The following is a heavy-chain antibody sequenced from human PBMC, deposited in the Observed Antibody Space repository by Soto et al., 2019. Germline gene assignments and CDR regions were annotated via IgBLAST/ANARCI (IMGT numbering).Heavy chain of an antibody. V-gene: IGHV4-34*01. J-gene: IGHJ6*02. CDR3: ARALITMVRGPGGGPYGMDV. CDR1: GGSFSGYY. CDR2: INHSGST. D-gene: IGHD3-10*01. Sequence: PSETLSLTCAVYGGSFSGYYWSWIRQPPGKGLEWIGEINHSGSTNYNPSLKSRVTISVDTSKNQFSLKLSSVTAADTAVYYCARALITMVRGPGGGPYGMDVWGQGTTVTVSS.